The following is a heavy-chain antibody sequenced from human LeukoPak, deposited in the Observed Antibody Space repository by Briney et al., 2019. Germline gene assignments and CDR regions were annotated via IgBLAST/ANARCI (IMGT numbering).Heavy chain of an antibody. D-gene: IGHD6-13*01. Sequence: GASVKVSCKASGYTFTGYYMHWVRQAPGQGLEWMGWINPNSGDTNYAQKFQDRVTVTRDTSISTAYMDLSWLRSDDTAVYYCARVLAAGARRAFDIWGQGTMVTVSS. CDR1: GYTFTGYY. V-gene: IGHV1-2*02. CDR2: INPNSGDT. CDR3: ARVLAAGARRAFDI. J-gene: IGHJ3*02.